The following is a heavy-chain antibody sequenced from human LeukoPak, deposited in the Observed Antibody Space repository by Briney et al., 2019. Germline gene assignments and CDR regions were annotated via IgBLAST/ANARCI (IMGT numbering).Heavy chain of an antibody. CDR1: GGSISSYY. V-gene: IGHV4-4*07. D-gene: IGHD1-26*01. CDR3: ARDRGVGALTGQLRFLSYYMDV. J-gene: IGHJ6*03. CDR2: IYTSGST. Sequence: KASETLSLTCTVSGGSISSYYWSWIRQPAGKGLEWIGRIYTSGSTNYNPSLKSRVTMSVDTSKNQFSLKLSSVTAADTAVYYCARDRGVGALTGQLRFLSYYMDVWGKGTTVTISS.